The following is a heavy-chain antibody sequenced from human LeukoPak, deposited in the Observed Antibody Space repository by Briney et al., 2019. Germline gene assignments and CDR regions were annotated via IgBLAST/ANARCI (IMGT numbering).Heavy chain of an antibody. CDR1: GFTFTTYY. Sequence: PGGSLRLSCAASGFTFTTYYMTWVRQAPGKGLEWLANISQDGRTKYYADSVEGRFAISRDNAINSVFLQMNSVRAEGTAVYYCARENWSNDYWGQGTLVTVSS. V-gene: IGHV3-7*01. J-gene: IGHJ4*02. D-gene: IGHD1-1*01. CDR2: ISQDGRTK. CDR3: ARENWSNDY.